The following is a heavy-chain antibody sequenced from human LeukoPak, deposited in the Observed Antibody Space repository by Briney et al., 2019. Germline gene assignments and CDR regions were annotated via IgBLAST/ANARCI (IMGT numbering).Heavy chain of an antibody. J-gene: IGHJ6*03. Sequence: SETLSLTCTVSGGSISSYYWSWIRQPPGKGLEWIGYIYYSGSTNYNPSLKSRVTISVDTSKNQFSLKLSSVTAADTAVYYCARENYYYYMDVWGKGTTVTISS. CDR3: ARENYYYYMDV. CDR2: IYYSGST. V-gene: IGHV4-59*12. CDR1: GGSISSYY.